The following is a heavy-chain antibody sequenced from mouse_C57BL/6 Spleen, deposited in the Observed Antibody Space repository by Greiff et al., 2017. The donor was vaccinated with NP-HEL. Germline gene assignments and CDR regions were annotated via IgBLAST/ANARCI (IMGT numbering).Heavy chain of an antibody. CDR1: GYTFTDYE. CDR3: TKNALEV. J-gene: IGHJ1*03. Sequence: VQLLESGAELVRPGASVTLSCKASGYTFTDYEMHWVKQTPVHGLEWIGAIDPETGGTAYNQKFKGKAILTADKSSSTAYMELRSLTSDDSAVYYCTKNALEVWGTGTTVTVSS. CDR2: IDPETGGT. V-gene: IGHV1-15*01.